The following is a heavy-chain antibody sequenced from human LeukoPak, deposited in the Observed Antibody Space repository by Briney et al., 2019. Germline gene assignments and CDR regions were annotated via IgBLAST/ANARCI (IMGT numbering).Heavy chain of an antibody. D-gene: IGHD3-3*02. CDR1: GFTFSSYE. J-gene: IGHJ4*02. Sequence: GGSLRLSCAASGFTFSSYEMNWVRQAPGKGLEWVSYISSSGSTIYYADSVKGRFTISRDNAKNSLYLQMNSLRAEDTAVYYCARTFLEWLAFDYWGQGTLVTVSS. CDR3: ARTFLEWLAFDY. CDR2: ISSSGSTI. V-gene: IGHV3-48*03.